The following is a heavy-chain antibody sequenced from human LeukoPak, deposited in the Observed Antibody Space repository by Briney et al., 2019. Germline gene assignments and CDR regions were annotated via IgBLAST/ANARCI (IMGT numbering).Heavy chain of an antibody. CDR1: GGSFSGYY. CDR3: ARSSFMVRIFDY. Sequence: PSETLSLTCAVYGGSFSGYYWSWIRQPPGKGLEWIGEINHSGSTNYNPSLKSRVTISVDTSKNQFSLKLSSVTAADTAVYYCARSSFMVRIFDYWGQGTLVTVSS. J-gene: IGHJ4*02. V-gene: IGHV4-34*01. CDR2: INHSGST. D-gene: IGHD3-10*01.